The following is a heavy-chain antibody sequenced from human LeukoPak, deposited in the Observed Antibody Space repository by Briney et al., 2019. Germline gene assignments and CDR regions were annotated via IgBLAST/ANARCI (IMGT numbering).Heavy chain of an antibody. CDR2: IKQDGSEK. CDR3: ARTGYCTNGVCFWGYYYYYYMDV. Sequence: PGGSLRLSCAASGFTFSSYWMSWVRQAPGKGLEWVANIKQDGSEKYYVDSVKGRFTISRDNAKNSLYLQMNSLRAEDTAVYYCARTGYCTNGVCFWGYYYYYYMDVWGKGTTVTVSS. V-gene: IGHV3-7*01. J-gene: IGHJ6*03. D-gene: IGHD2-8*01. CDR1: GFTFSSYW.